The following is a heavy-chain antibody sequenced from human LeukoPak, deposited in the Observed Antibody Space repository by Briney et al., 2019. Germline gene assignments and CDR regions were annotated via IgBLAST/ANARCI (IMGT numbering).Heavy chain of an antibody. J-gene: IGHJ4*02. CDR1: GFTFSSYS. CDR2: ISSSSSTI. Sequence: GGSLRLSCAASGFTFSSYSMNWVRQAPGKGLEWVSSISSSSSTIYYADSVKGRFTISRDNAKNSLYLQMNSLRADDAAVYYCARGGWELLYWGQGTLVTVSS. V-gene: IGHV3-48*01. CDR3: ARGGWELLY. D-gene: IGHD1-26*01.